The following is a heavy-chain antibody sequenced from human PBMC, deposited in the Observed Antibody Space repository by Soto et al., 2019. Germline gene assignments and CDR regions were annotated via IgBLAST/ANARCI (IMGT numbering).Heavy chain of an antibody. Sequence: SETLSLTCTVSGGSISSSSYYWGWIRQPPGKGLEWIGSIYYSGSTYYNPSLKSRVTISVDTSKNQFPLKLSSVTAADTAVYYCARQYSSTFGYWGQGTLVTVSS. V-gene: IGHV4-39*01. D-gene: IGHD2-2*01. CDR3: ARQYSSTFGY. CDR2: IYYSGST. J-gene: IGHJ4*02. CDR1: GGSISSSSYY.